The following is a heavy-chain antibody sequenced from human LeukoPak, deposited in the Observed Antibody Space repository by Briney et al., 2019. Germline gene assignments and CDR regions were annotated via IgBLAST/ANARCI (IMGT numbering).Heavy chain of an antibody. J-gene: IGHJ6*03. CDR2: ISDSGRST. V-gene: IGHV3-23*01. CDR3: AKNYGSGSSVKYYYYMDV. CDR1: GFTFSDYA. Sequence: GGSLRLSCAASGFTFSDYAMSWVRQAPGKGLEWVSSISDSGRSTNYADSVKGRVTISRDNSKNTLYLQMNSLRAEDTAVYYCAKNYGSGSSVKYYYYMDVWGKGTTVTVSS. D-gene: IGHD3-10*01.